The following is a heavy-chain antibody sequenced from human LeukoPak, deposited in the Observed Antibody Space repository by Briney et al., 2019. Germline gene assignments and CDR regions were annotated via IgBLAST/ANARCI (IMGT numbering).Heavy chain of an antibody. D-gene: IGHD3-10*01. Sequence: GGSLRLSCAASGFTFSSYGMHWVRQAPGKGLEWVAFIRYDGSNKYYADSVKGRFTISRDNSKNTLYLQMNSLRAEDTAVYYCAKDLGRITGFDLDYWGQGTLVTVSS. V-gene: IGHV3-30*02. J-gene: IGHJ4*02. CDR3: AKDLGRITGFDLDY. CDR2: IRYDGSNK. CDR1: GFTFSSYG.